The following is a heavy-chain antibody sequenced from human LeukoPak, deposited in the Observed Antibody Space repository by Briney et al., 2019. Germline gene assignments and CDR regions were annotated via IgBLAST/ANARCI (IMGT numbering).Heavy chain of an antibody. CDR3: ARERITMVRGVRYGMDV. Sequence: SETLSLTCTVSGGSISSGGYYWSWIRQHPGKGLEWIGYIYYSGSTYYNPSLKSRVTISVDTSKNQFSLKLSSVTAADTAVYYCARERITMVRGVRYGMDVWAKGPRSPSP. CDR1: GGSISSGGYY. CDR2: IYYSGST. J-gene: IGHJ6*02. D-gene: IGHD3-10*01. V-gene: IGHV4-31*03.